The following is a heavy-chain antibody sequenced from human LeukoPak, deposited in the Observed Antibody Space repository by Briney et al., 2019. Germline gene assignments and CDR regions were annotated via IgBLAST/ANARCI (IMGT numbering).Heavy chain of an antibody. D-gene: IGHD3-3*01. Sequence: PSETLSLTCAVYGGSFSGYYWSWIRQPPGKGLEWIGEINHSGSTNYNPSLKSRVTISVDTSKNQFSLKLSSVTAADTAVYYCARLVPLRGYLDYWGQGTLVTVSS. J-gene: IGHJ4*02. V-gene: IGHV4-34*01. CDR3: ARLVPLRGYLDY. CDR1: GGSFSGYY. CDR2: INHSGST.